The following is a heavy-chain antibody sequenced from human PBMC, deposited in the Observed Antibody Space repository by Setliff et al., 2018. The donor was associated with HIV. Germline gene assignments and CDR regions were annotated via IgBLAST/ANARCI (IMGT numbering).Heavy chain of an antibody. J-gene: IGHJ6*02. Sequence: GASVNVSCKASGYTFTSYGISWVRQAPGQGLEWMGWISAYNGNTNYAQKLQGRVTMTTDTSTSTAYMELRSLRSDDTAVYYCARDWRSGDYAVSPLYYYYGMDVWGQGTTVTVS. V-gene: IGHV1-18*01. D-gene: IGHD4-17*01. CDR2: ISAYNGNT. CDR3: ARDWRSGDYAVSPLYYYYGMDV. CDR1: GYTFTSYG.